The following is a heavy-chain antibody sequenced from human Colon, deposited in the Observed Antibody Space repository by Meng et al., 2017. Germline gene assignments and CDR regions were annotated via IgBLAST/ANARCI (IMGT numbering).Heavy chain of an antibody. CDR3: GRDQGRELINH. Sequence: QGQLQASGPGLVKPSGTLSLTCTVSGDSISSDIWWSWVRQPPGKGLEWIGEVYHRGDTNYNPSLKSRVDISVDKSKNQFYLSLFSVTAADTAVYYCGRDQGRELINHWGQGTLVTVSS. J-gene: IGHJ4*02. CDR2: VYHRGDT. V-gene: IGHV4-4*02. D-gene: IGHD1-7*01. CDR1: GDSISSDIW.